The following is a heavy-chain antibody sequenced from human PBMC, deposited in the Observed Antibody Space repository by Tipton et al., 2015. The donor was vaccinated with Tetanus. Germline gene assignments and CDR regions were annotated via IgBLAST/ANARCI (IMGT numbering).Heavy chain of an antibody. V-gene: IGHV4-34*01. CDR3: ATTEYSSGWYN. CDR2: INHSGST. CDR1: NGSISDYY. D-gene: IGHD6-19*01. Sequence: TLSLTCSVSNGSISDYYWSWVRLPPGKGLEWIGEINHSGSTNYNPSLKSRVTISVDTSKNQFSLKLSSVTAADTAVYYCATTEYSSGWYNWGQGTLVTVSS. J-gene: IGHJ4*02.